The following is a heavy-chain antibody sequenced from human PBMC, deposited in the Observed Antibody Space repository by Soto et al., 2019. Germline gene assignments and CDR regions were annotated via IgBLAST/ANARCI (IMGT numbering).Heavy chain of an antibody. V-gene: IGHV3-30*18. D-gene: IGHD2-15*01. Sequence: QVQLVESGGGVVQPGRSLRLSCAASGFTFSSYGMHWVRQAPGKGLEWVAVISYDGSNKYYADSVKGRFTISRDNSKNTLYLQMNSLRAEDTAVYYCAKEGVVVGATGTYFDSWGQGTLVTVSS. CDR1: GFTFSSYG. CDR3: AKEGVVVGATGTYFDS. J-gene: IGHJ4*02. CDR2: ISYDGSNK.